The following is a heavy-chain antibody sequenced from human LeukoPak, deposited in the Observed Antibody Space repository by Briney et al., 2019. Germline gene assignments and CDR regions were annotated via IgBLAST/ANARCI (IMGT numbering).Heavy chain of an antibody. Sequence: TGGSLRLSCAASGFTFSSYWMSWVRQAPGKGLEWVANIKQDGSVKYYVDSVKGGFTISRDNAKNSLYLQMNSLRAEDTAVYFCARSSYCSGSYYSNYWGQGTLVTVSS. CDR2: IKQDGSVK. J-gene: IGHJ4*02. V-gene: IGHV3-7*01. D-gene: IGHD3-10*01. CDR1: GFTFSSYW. CDR3: ARSSYCSGSYYSNY.